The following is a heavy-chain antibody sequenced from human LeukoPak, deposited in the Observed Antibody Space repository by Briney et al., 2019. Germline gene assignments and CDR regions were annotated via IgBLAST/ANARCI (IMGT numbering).Heavy chain of an antibody. D-gene: IGHD5-18*01. V-gene: IGHV1-58*02. CDR3: AADRGYSYARVTYYYYGMDV. Sequence: GTSVKVSCKASGFTFISSAMQWVRQARGQRLEWIGWIVVGSGNTNYAQKFQERVTITRDMSTSTAYMELSSLRSEDTAVYYCAADRGYSYARVTYYYYGMDVWGQGTTVTVSS. CDR2: IVVGSGNT. CDR1: GFTFISSA. J-gene: IGHJ6*02.